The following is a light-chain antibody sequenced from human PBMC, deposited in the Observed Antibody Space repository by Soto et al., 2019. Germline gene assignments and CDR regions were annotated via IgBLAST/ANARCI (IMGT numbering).Light chain of an antibody. CDR1: QDISSA. Sequence: AIQLTQAPSSLSASVGDRVTISCRTSQDISSALAWYQQRPGKPPKLLLSDASSLESGVPSRFSGSGSGTGFTLTISILQPEDFATYDCQEFNDFPGTFRQGATLE. CDR3: QEFNDFPGT. J-gene: IGKJ2*01. V-gene: IGKV1D-13*01. CDR2: DAS.